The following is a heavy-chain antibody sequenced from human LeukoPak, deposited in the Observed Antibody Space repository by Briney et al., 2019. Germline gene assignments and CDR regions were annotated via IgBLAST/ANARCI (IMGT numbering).Heavy chain of an antibody. D-gene: IGHD1-7*01. CDR1: GFTFISYW. J-gene: IGHJ5*02. V-gene: IGHV3-7*01. CDR2: IKQDGSEK. CDR3: AKLGGTARFDP. Sequence: QPGGSLRLSCGASGFTFISYWMSWARQAPGRGLEWVANIKQDGSEKDYVDSVKGRFTISRDNAKNSLYLQMTNLRAEDTAIYYCAKLGGTARFDPWGQGTLVTVSS.